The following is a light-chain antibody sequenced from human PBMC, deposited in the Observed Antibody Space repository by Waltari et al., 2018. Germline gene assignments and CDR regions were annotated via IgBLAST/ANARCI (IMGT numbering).Light chain of an antibody. J-gene: IGLJ1*01. V-gene: IGLV2-14*01. Sequence: QSALPQPASVSGSPGQSIPISCTGTSSDVGAYNYVSWYQQHPGKVPKRMIYEVSNRPSGVSNRFSGSKSGNTASLTISGLQAEDEADYYCSSYTSSSTYVFGTGTSVTVL. CDR1: SSDVGAYNY. CDR3: SSYTSSSTYV. CDR2: EVS.